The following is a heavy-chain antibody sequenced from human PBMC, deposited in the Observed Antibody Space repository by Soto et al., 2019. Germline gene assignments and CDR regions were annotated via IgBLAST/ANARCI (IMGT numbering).Heavy chain of an antibody. D-gene: IGHD1-26*01. CDR1: GYSFPSEW. CDR3: ARLPHSPTSYYDYNFDMGV. V-gene: IGHV5-51*01. J-gene: IGHJ6*02. Sequence: GESLKISCKSSGYSFPSEWIGWVRQMPGKGLAWMGSIYPADSDTRYSPAFQGQVTISADKSIRTAYLQWNSLKASDTAMYYCARLPHSPTSYYDYNFDMGVCGQLTTSIASS. CDR2: IYPADSDT.